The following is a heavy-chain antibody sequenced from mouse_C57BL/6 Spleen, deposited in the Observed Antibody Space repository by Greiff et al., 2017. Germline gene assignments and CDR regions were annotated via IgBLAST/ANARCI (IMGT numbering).Heavy chain of an antibody. V-gene: IGHV1-4*01. D-gene: IGHD2-3*01. CDR3: ARTGYYDYFGY. CDR1: GYTFTSYT. Sequence: QVQLKESGAELARPGASVKLSCKASGYTFTSYTMHWVKQRPGQGLEWIGYINPSSGYTKYNQKFKGKATLTADKSYSTAYMQLSSLTSEDSAVYDCARTGYYDYFGYWGQGTTRTVSS. CDR2: INPSSGYT. J-gene: IGHJ2*01.